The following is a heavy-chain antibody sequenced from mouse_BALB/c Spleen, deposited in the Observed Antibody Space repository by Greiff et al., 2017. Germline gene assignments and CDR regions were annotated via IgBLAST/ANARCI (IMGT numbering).Heavy chain of an antibody. J-gene: IGHJ1*01. CDR3: ARDYYGSHRYFDV. CDR2: INSNGGST. Sequence: EVQRVESGGGLVQPGGSLKLSCAASGFTFSSYGMSWVRQTPDKRLELVATINSNGGSTYYPDSVKGRFTISRDNAKNTLYLQMSSLKSEDTAMYYCARDYYGSHRYFDVWGAGTTVTVSS. V-gene: IGHV5-6-3*01. D-gene: IGHD1-1*01. CDR1: GFTFSSYG.